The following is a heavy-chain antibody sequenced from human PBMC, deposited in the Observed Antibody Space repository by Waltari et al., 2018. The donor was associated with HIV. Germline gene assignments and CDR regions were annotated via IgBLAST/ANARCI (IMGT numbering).Heavy chain of an antibody. J-gene: IGHJ4*02. Sequence: EVQLVESGGRLVQPGGSLRLSCAGSGFTFSSYWMHWVRQAPGKGLVWVSRIKSDGSSRSYGDSVKGRFTISRDNAKNTLYLQMNSLRAEDTAVYYCARDFYGSVGYWGQGTLVTVSS. CDR2: IKSDGSSR. CDR1: GFTFSSYW. D-gene: IGHD3-10*01. CDR3: ARDFYGSVGY. V-gene: IGHV3-74*01.